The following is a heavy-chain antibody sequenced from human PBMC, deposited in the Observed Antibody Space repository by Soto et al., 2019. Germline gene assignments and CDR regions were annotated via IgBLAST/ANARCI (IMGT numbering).Heavy chain of an antibody. CDR2: IRSKPNSYAT. CDR1: GFPFSGSA. D-gene: IGHD7-27*01. Sequence: EVQLVESGGGLVQPGGSLKLSRAASGFPFSGSAMHWVRQASGKGLEWVGRIRSKPNSYATTYAASVKGRFTISRNDSKNTAYLQMNSLKTEDTAVYYCAGDHYYNMDVWGRGTTVTVSS. V-gene: IGHV3-73*02. CDR3: AGDHYYNMDV. J-gene: IGHJ6*02.